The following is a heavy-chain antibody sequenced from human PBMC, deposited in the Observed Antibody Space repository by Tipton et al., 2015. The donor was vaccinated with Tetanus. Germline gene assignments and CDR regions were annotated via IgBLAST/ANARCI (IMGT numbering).Heavy chain of an antibody. CDR2: ISGSGGST. V-gene: IGHV3-23*01. CDR3: AKDTSQWLVRGTFDC. CDR1: GFTFSSYA. Sequence: SLRLSCAASGFTFSSYAMSWVRQAPGKGLEWVSAISGSGGSTYYADSVKGRFTISRDNSKNTLYLQMNSLRAEDTAVYYCAKDTSQWLVRGTFDCWGQGTLVTVSS. J-gene: IGHJ4*02. D-gene: IGHD6-19*01.